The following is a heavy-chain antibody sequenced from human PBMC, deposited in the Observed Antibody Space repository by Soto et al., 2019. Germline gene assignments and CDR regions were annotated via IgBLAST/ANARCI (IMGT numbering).Heavy chain of an antibody. V-gene: IGHV4-30-4*01. CDR2: IYYNGDT. J-gene: IGHJ4*02. D-gene: IGHD3-3*01. Sequence: QVRLQESGPKLVRPSQTLSLTCSVSGVSMNRGDYYWSWFRQSPGRGLDWYGSIYYNGDTNYNPSLGSRVSLSVDTSKIQFFLDLQSVVAADTAVYFCAREGGDFVQVPYYWGQGTLITVSS. CDR1: GVSMNRGDYY. CDR3: AREGGDFVQVPYY.